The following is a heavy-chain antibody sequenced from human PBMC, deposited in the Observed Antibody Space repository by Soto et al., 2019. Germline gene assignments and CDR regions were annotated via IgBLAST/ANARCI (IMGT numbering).Heavy chain of an antibody. Sequence: ASVKVSCKASGYTFTSYAMHWVRQAPGQRLEWMGWINAGNGNTKYSQKFQGRVTITRDTSASTAYMELSSLRSEDTAAYYCAQSILTGRGDYWGQGTLVTVSS. V-gene: IGHV1-3*01. CDR1: GYTFTSYA. CDR2: INAGNGNT. CDR3: AQSILTGRGDY. D-gene: IGHD3-9*01. J-gene: IGHJ4*02.